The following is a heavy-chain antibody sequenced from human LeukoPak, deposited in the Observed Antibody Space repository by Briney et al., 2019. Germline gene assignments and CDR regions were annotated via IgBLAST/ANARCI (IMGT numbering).Heavy chain of an antibody. J-gene: IGHJ4*01. CDR3: ARSDLSSTRHFDY. Sequence: SETLSLTCAVYGGSFSGYYWSWIRQPPGKGLEWIGEINHSGSTNNNPSLKSRVTLSVDTSKNQFSLKPSSVTAADTAVYYCARSDLSSTRHFDYWGQGTLVTVSS. CDR2: INHSGST. CDR1: GGSFSGYY. D-gene: IGHD2-2*01. V-gene: IGHV4-34*01.